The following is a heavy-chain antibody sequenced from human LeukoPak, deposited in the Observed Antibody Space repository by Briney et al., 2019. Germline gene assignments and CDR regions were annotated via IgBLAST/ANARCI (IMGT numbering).Heavy chain of an antibody. D-gene: IGHD3-22*01. J-gene: IGHJ4*02. CDR3: AKAPAYHYDSSGPFDY. Sequence: GGSLRLSCAASGFTLDDYAMHWVRQAPGKGLEWVSGISWNSGRIGYADSVKGRFIISRDNAKNSLYLQMNNLGAEDTALYYCAKAPAYHYDSSGPFDYWGQGTPVTVSS. CDR2: ISWNSGRI. CDR1: GFTLDDYA. V-gene: IGHV3-9*01.